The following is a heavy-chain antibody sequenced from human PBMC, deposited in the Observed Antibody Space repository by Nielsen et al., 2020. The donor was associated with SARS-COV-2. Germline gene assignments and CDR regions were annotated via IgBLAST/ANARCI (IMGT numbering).Heavy chain of an antibody. CDR3: AADLRVTMVRGLPNMDV. Sequence: SVKVSCKASGFTFTSSAMQWVRQARGQHLEWIGWIVVGSGNTNYAQKFQERVTITRDMSTSTAYMELSSLRSEDTAVYYCAADLRVTMVRGLPNMDVWSQGTTVTVSS. CDR2: IVVGSGNT. J-gene: IGHJ6*02. CDR1: GFTFTSSA. D-gene: IGHD3-10*01. V-gene: IGHV1-58*02.